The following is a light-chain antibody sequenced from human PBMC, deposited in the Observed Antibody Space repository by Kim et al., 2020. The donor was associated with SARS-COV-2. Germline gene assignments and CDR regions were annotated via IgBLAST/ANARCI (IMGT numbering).Light chain of an antibody. V-gene: IGLV1-40*01. J-gene: IGLJ1*01. CDR2: GNR. Sequence: QRVTLACTASSSNSGAGYDVHWYPQLPGTAPKLLIYGNRNRPSGVPDRFSGSKSGTSASLAITGLQAEDEADYYCQSYDSSLNYVFGTGTKVTVL. CDR1: SSNSGAGYD. CDR3: QSYDSSLNYV.